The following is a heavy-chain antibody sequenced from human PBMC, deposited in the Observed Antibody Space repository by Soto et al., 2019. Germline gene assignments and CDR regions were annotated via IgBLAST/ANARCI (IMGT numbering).Heavy chain of an antibody. J-gene: IGHJ6*03. Sequence: PSETLSLTCAVYGGSFSGYYWSWIRQPPGKGLEWIGEINHSGSTNYNPSLKSRVTISVDTSKNQFSLKLSSVTAADTAVYYCARGPTLWFGEVPGYYYYYMDVWGKGTTVTVSS. V-gene: IGHV4-34*01. CDR3: ARGPTLWFGEVPGYYYYYMDV. CDR2: INHSGST. CDR1: GGSFSGYY. D-gene: IGHD3-10*01.